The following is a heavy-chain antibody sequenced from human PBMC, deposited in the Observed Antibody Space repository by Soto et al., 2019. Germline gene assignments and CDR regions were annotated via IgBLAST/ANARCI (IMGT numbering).Heavy chain of an antibody. V-gene: IGHV4-39*01. Sequence: QLQLQESGPGLVKPSETLSLTCTVSGGSISSSSYYWGWIRQPPGKGLEWIGSIYYSGSTYYNPSLKSRVTISVDTSKNHVSRKLSSVTAADTAVYYCAGHYGAAAEPLNWGQGTLVTVSS. CDR1: GGSISSSSYY. CDR3: AGHYGAAAEPLN. D-gene: IGHD6-13*01. J-gene: IGHJ4*02. CDR2: IYYSGST.